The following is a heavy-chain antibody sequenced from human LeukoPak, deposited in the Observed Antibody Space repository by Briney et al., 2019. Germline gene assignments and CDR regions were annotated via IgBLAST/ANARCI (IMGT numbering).Heavy chain of an antibody. J-gene: IGHJ4*02. CDR1: GGSISSYY. CDR2: ISYSGST. CDR3: ARGFPLEMATIPGDY. D-gene: IGHD5-24*01. Sequence: SETLSLTCIVSGGSISSYYWSWIRQPPGKGLEWIGCISYSGSTNYNPSLKSRVAISVDTPKNQFSLKLSSVTAADTAVYYCARGFPLEMATIPGDYWGQGTLVTVSS. V-gene: IGHV4-59*12.